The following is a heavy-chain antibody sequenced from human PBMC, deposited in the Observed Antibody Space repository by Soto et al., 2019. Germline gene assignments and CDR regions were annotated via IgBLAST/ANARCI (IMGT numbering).Heavy chain of an antibody. Sequence: ASVKVSFKASGYTFIGYYIHWVRQAPGQGLEWMGWLSPNTGDTIYAQKFQGRVTLTRDTSIITAYMELSRLTSDDAAIYYWTRGPRGDSSGTGAHWGQGTPVTVSS. CDR3: TRGPRGDSSGTGAH. CDR1: GYTFIGYY. D-gene: IGHD1-26*01. CDR2: LSPNTGDT. J-gene: IGHJ4*02. V-gene: IGHV1-2*02.